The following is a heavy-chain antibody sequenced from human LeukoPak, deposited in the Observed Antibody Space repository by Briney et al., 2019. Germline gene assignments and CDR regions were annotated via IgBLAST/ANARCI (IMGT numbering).Heavy chain of an antibody. CDR2: IYYSGST. CDR3: ARRRLRFDY. CDR1: GGSISSYY. J-gene: IGHJ4*02. D-gene: IGHD5-12*01. Sequence: SETLFLTCTVSGGSISSYYWRWIRQPPGKGLEWIGYIYYSGSTNYNPSLKSRVTISVDTSKNRFSLKLSSVTAADTAVYYCARRRLRFDYWGQGTLVTVSS. V-gene: IGHV4-59*01.